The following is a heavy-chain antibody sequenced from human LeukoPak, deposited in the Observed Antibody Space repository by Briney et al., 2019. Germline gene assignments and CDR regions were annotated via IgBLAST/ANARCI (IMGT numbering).Heavy chain of an antibody. CDR3: ARDRTVEDTSGDYFDY. Sequence: SETLSLTCTVSGGSISRYYGSWIRQPAGKGLEWIGRIYTSGSANYNPSLKSRVTISVDKSKTQFSWKLSSVTAADTAVYYCARDRTVEDTSGDYFDYWGQGTLVTVSS. CDR1: GGSISRYY. J-gene: IGHJ4*02. CDR2: IYTSGSA. V-gene: IGHV4-4*07. D-gene: IGHD3-22*01.